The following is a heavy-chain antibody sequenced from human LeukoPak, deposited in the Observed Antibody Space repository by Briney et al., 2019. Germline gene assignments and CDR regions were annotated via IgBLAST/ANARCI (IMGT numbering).Heavy chain of an antibody. CDR3: ARQRYRGYDFTY. D-gene: IGHD5-12*01. V-gene: IGHV5-51*01. Sequence: WESLKISWKGSWYSFTSYWIGWGRQMPGEGLGGRRIIYPGGSDTRYSPSFQGQVTISADKSISTDSLQWSSLKASDTAMYYCARQRYRGYDFTYWGQGTLVTVSS. CDR1: WYSFTSYW. CDR2: IYPGGSDT. J-gene: IGHJ4*02.